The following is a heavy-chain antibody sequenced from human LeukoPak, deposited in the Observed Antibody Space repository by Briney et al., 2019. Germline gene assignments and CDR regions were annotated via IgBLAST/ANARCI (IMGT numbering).Heavy chain of an antibody. D-gene: IGHD5-24*01. CDR3: ARSPRWLQLNAFDI. Sequence: ASVKVSCKASGYTFTGYYMHWVRQAPGQGLEWMGWINPNSGGTSYAQKFQGRVTMTRDTSISTAYMELSRLRSDDTAVYYCARSPRWLQLNAFDIWGQGTMVTVSS. CDR2: INPNSGGT. V-gene: IGHV1-2*02. J-gene: IGHJ3*02. CDR1: GYTFTGYY.